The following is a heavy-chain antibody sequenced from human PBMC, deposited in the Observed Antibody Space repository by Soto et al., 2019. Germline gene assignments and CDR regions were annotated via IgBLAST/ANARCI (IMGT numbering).Heavy chain of an antibody. D-gene: IGHD3-10*01. CDR2: VSPYSGNT. V-gene: IGHV1-18*01. Sequence: QLQLVQSGVEVKKPGSSLKVSCQASGDTLTSYGISWVQQAPGQGLEWMGWVSPYSGNTNYSPKVQGRVTLTTDTTTSTAYMELRSLTSDDTAVYYCAAGTFLGPWQYWGQGTLVTVSS. CDR1: GDTLTSYG. CDR3: AAGTFLGPWQY. J-gene: IGHJ4*02.